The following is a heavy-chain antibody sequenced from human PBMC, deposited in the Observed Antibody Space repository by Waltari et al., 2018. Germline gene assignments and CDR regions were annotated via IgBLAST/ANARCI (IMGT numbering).Heavy chain of an antibody. V-gene: IGHV4-59*01. Sequence: QVQLQESGPGLVKPSETLSLPCPVPGGSISSYYWIWIRQPPGKGLEWIGYIYYSGSTNYNPSLKSRVTISVDTSKNQFSLKLSSVTAADTAVYYCAGKQLAAMFRFDPWGQGTLVTVSS. CDR1: GGSISSYY. CDR2: IYYSGST. J-gene: IGHJ5*02. CDR3: AGKQLAAMFRFDP. D-gene: IGHD6-13*01.